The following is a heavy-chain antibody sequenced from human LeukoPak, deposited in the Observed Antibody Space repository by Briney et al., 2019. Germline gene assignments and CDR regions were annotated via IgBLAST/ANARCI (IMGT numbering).Heavy chain of an antibody. D-gene: IGHD3-10*01. V-gene: IGHV3-9*01. Sequence: PGGSLRLSCAASGFTFDDYAVHWVRQAPGKGLEWVSGISWNSGSIGYADSVKGRFTISRDNAKNSLYLQMNSLRAEDTALYYCAKDYYGSGSYFDYWGQGTLVTVSS. CDR2: ISWNSGSI. CDR3: AKDYYGSGSYFDY. CDR1: GFTFDDYA. J-gene: IGHJ4*02.